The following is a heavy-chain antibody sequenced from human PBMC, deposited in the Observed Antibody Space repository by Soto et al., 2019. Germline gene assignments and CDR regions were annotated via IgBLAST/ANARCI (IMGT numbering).Heavy chain of an antibody. J-gene: IGHJ4*02. Sequence: SETLSLTCTVSGGSISSSSYYWGWIRQPPGKGLEWIGSIYYSGSTYYNPSLKSRVTISVDTSKNQFSLKLSSVTAADTAVYYCARQGITMVRGGPPPLSYFDYWGQGTLVTVSS. CDR2: IYYSGST. CDR3: ARQGITMVRGGPPPLSYFDY. V-gene: IGHV4-39*01. CDR1: GGSISSSSYY. D-gene: IGHD3-10*01.